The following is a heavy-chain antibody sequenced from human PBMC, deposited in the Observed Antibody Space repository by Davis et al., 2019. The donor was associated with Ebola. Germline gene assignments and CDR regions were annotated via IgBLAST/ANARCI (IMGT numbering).Heavy chain of an antibody. J-gene: IGHJ5*02. CDR3: AVTTFIDINWFDP. CDR1: GYTFTGYY. Sequence: ASVKVSCKASGYTFTGYYMHWVRQAPGQGLEWMGWINPNSGGTNYAQKFQGRVTMTRDTSISTAYMELSRLRSDDTAVYYCAVTTFIDINWFDPWGQGTLVTVSS. V-gene: IGHV1-2*02. CDR2: INPNSGGT. D-gene: IGHD4-11*01.